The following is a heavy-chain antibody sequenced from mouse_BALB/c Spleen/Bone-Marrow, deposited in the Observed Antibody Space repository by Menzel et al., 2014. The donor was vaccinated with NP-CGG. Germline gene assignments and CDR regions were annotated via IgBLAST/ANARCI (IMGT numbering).Heavy chain of an antibody. J-gene: IGHJ2*01. V-gene: IGHV1-82*01. D-gene: IGHD2-4*01. CDR1: GYAFSSPW. Sequence: QVQLQQSGPELVKPGASVKISCKASGYAFSSPWMNWVKQRPGQGLEWIGRIYPGDGDTNYNGKFKGKATLTADKSSSTAYMQLSSLTSVDSAVYFCARMGRLRRGDYWGQGTTLTVSS. CDR2: IYPGDGDT. CDR3: ARMGRLRRGDY.